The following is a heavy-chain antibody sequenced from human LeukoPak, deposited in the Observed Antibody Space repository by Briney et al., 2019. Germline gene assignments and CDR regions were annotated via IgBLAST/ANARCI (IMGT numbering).Heavy chain of an antibody. D-gene: IGHD3-22*01. V-gene: IGHV3-23*01. CDR2: ISGSGGST. CDR1: GFTFSSYA. Sequence: GGSLRLSCAASGFTFSSYAMSWVRQAPGKGLEWVSAISGSGGSTYYADSVKGRFTISRDNSKNTLYLQMNSLRAEDTAVYYCARDISGDYYDSSGYYYHWGQGTLVTVSS. J-gene: IGHJ5*02. CDR3: ARDISGDYYDSSGYYYH.